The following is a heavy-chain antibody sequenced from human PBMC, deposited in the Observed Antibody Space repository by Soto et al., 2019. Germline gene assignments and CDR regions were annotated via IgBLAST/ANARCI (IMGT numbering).Heavy chain of an antibody. CDR1: GFTFSDHY. J-gene: IGHJ4*02. CDR3: VRSGDNYNLLDY. V-gene: IGHV3-11*06. D-gene: IGHD1-1*01. CDR2: SSNSGSFT. Sequence: GGSLRLSCAASGFTFSDHYMSWIRQAPGKGLEWIGYSSNSGSFTRYADSVKGRFSISRDNAKNSLFLQINSLRGDDTAIYYCVRSGDNYNLLDYWGQGTPVTVS.